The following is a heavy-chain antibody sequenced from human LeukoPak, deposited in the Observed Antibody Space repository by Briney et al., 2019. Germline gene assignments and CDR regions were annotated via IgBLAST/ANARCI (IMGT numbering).Heavy chain of an antibody. CDR1: GYTFTGYY. D-gene: IGHD2-2*01. V-gene: IGHV1-2*02. CDR3: VRAIGYCSSTSCSPIGYYYYGMDV. Sequence: ASVKVSCKASGYTFTGYYMHWVRQAPGQGLEWMGWINPNSGGTNYAQKFQGRVTMTRDTSISTAYMELSRLRSDDTAVYYCVRAIGYCSSTSCSPIGYYYYGMDVWGQGTTVTVSS. CDR2: INPNSGGT. J-gene: IGHJ6*02.